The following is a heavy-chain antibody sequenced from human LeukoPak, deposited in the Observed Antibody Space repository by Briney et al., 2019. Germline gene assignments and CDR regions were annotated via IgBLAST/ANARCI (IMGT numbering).Heavy chain of an antibody. Sequence: GGSLRLSCSASGFTFSTYAMHWVRQAPGKGLEYVSGISSNGGNTYYADSVKGRFTISRDNSKNTLYLQMSSLRGEDTAVYYCVKERTSGWYDFDYWGQGTLVTVSS. J-gene: IGHJ4*02. CDR2: ISSNGGNT. V-gene: IGHV3-64D*06. CDR3: VKERTSGWYDFDY. D-gene: IGHD6-19*01. CDR1: GFTFSTYA.